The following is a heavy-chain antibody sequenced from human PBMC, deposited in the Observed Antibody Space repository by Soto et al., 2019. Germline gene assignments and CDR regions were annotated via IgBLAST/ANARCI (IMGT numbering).Heavy chain of an antibody. CDR2: IRSKANSYAT. V-gene: IGHV3-73*02. CDR3: AKGHGSGRGPLAFDP. D-gene: IGHD3-10*01. Sequence: EVQLVESGGGLVQPGGSLKLSCAASGFTFSGSAMHWVRQASGKGLEWVGRIRSKANSYATAYAASVKGRFTISRDDSKNTLYLQMNSLRAEDMAVYYCAKGHGSGRGPLAFDPWGQGTLVTVSS. CDR1: GFTFSGSA. J-gene: IGHJ5*02.